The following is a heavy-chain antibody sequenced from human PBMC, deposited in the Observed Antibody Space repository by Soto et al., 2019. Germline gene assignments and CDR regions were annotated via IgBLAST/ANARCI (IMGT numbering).Heavy chain of an antibody. J-gene: IGHJ6*02. Sequence: GGSLRLSCAASGFTFSNYDINWVRQAPGKGPEWISHISSSGGIIYYADSVKGRFTISRDNAKNSLYLQMNSLRGEDTAVYYCAREGSVSSSDYYAYYYGMDVWGQGTKVTVSS. CDR1: GFTFSNYD. CDR3: AREGSVSSSDYYAYYYGMDV. V-gene: IGHV3-48*03. D-gene: IGHD3-10*01. CDR2: ISSSGGII.